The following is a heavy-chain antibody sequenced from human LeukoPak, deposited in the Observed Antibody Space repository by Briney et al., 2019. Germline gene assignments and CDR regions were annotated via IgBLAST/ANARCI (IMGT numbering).Heavy chain of an antibody. D-gene: IGHD4-17*01. Sequence: GGSLRLSCAASGFTFSSYSMNWVRQAPGKGLEWVSSISSSGSYIYYADSVKGRFTISRDNAKNSLYLQMNSLRAEDTAVYYCARGYYGDPSQVYYFDYWGQGTLVTVSS. V-gene: IGHV3-21*01. CDR1: GFTFSSYS. J-gene: IGHJ4*02. CDR2: ISSSGSYI. CDR3: ARGYYGDPSQVYYFDY.